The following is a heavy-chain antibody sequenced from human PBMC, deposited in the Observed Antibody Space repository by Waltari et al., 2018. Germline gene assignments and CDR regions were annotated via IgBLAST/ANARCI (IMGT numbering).Heavy chain of an antibody. V-gene: IGHV4-59*01. CDR1: GGSISSYY. CDR3: ARGQITMVRGVIIRSYYYMDV. CDR2: IYYSGST. Sequence: QVQLQESGPGLVKPSETLSLTCTVSGGSISSYYWSWIRQPPGKGLEWIGYIYYSGSTNYSPSLKSRVTISVDTSKNQFSLKLSSVTAADTAVYYCARGQITMVRGVIIRSYYYMDVWGKGTTVTISS. J-gene: IGHJ6*03. D-gene: IGHD3-10*01.